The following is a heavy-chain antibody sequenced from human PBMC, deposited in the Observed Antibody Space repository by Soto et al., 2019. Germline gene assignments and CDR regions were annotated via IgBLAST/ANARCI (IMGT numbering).Heavy chain of an antibody. J-gene: IGHJ4*02. CDR2: IIPIFGTA. CDR1: GVTFSSYA. Sequence: SVKVPWKAPGVTFSSYAIMSARQAPGQGLEWMGGIIPIFGTANYAQKFQGRVTITADKSTSTAYMELSSLRSEDTAVYYCAAYYSSGWYGAFDYWGQGTLVTVSS. CDR3: AAYYSSGWYGAFDY. V-gene: IGHV1-69*06. D-gene: IGHD6-19*01.